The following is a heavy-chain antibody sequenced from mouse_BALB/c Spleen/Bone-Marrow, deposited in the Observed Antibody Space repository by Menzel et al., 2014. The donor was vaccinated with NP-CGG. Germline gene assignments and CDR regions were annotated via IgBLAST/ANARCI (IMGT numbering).Heavy chain of an antibody. D-gene: IGHD4-1*01. J-gene: IGHJ2*01. Sequence: EVQLQQSGPELVKPGASVKISCKASGYTFTDYNMHWVKQSHGKSLEWIGYIYPYNGGTDYNQKFESKATLTVDNSSSTAYMELRSLTSEDSAVYYCARLGRDYWGQGTTLTVSS. CDR2: IYPYNGGT. V-gene: IGHV1S29*02. CDR3: ARLGRDY. CDR1: GYTFTDYN.